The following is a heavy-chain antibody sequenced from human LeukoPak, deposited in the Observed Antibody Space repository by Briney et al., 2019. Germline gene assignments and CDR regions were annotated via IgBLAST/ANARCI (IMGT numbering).Heavy chain of an antibody. Sequence: EASVKVSCKASGYTFTGYYMHWVRQAPAQGLEWMGRINPNSGGTNYAQKFQGRVTMTRDTSISTAYMELSRLRSDDTAVYYCARLSIAVAGTDYWGQGTLVTVSS. D-gene: IGHD6-19*01. CDR2: INPNSGGT. V-gene: IGHV1-2*06. J-gene: IGHJ4*02. CDR1: GYTFTGYY. CDR3: ARLSIAVAGTDY.